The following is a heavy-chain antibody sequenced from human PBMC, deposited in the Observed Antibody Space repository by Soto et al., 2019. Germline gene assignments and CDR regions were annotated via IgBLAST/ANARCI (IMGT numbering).Heavy chain of an antibody. D-gene: IGHD3-9*01. CDR3: ARESHDILTGPPWVWYFDL. CDR1: GGSFSGYC. CDR2: INDRGSI. Sequence: QVQLQQWGAGPLRPLETLSLTCGVSGGSFSGYCWAWIRQSPGKGLEWIGEINDRGSINYNPSLKSRGSISVDTSKNHYSLNLRSVTAADTAVYYCARESHDILTGPPWVWYFDLWGRGTLVTVSS. V-gene: IGHV4-34*01. J-gene: IGHJ2*01.